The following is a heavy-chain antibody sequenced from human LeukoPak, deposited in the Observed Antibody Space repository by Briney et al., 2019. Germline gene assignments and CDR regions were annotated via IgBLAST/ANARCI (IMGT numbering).Heavy chain of an antibody. CDR3: ARVSGYCSGGACYPRYYYYYMDV. V-gene: IGHV4-59*01. D-gene: IGHD2-15*01. CDR1: GGPISRYY. Sequence: IPSETLSLTCTVSGGPISRYYWSWIRQPPGKGLEWIGHIYDSGITNYNPSLKSRVTISVDTSKNQFSLKLSSVTAADTAVYYCARVSGYCSGGACYPRYYYYYMDVWGKGTTVTISS. J-gene: IGHJ6*03. CDR2: IYDSGIT.